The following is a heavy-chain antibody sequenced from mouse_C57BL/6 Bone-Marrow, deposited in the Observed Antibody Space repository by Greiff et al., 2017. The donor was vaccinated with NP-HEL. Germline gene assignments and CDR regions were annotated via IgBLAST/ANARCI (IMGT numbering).Heavy chain of an antibody. D-gene: IGHD1-1*01. J-gene: IGHJ4*01. CDR3: TTPPYYYGSSSYAMDY. CDR2: IDPENGDT. CDR1: GFNIKDDY. Sequence: EVQLQQSGAELVRPGASVKLSCTASGFNIKDDYMHWVKQRPEQGLEWIGWIDPENGDTEYDSKFQGKATITADTSSNTAYLQLSSLTSEYTAVYYCTTPPYYYGSSSYAMDYWGQGTSVTVSS. V-gene: IGHV14-4*01.